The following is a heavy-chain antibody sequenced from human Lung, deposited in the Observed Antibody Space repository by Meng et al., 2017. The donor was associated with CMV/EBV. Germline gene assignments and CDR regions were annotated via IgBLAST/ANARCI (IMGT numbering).Heavy chain of an antibody. CDR3: VRANLGSADY. CDR2: ITPSSGGT. CDR1: GSTFTGDY. Sequence: QGQLLQSEAEVKKPGASVKVSCKASGSTFTGDYMHWLRQAPGQGLEWVGRITPSSGGTTYAQKFQGRVTMTRDTSISTAYMELSSLRSDDAAIYYCVRANLGSADYWGQGTLVTVSS. V-gene: IGHV1-2*06. J-gene: IGHJ4*02. D-gene: IGHD7-27*01.